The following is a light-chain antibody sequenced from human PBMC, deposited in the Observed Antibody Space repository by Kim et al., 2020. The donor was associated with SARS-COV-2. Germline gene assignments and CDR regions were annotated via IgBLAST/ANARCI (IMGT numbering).Light chain of an antibody. J-gene: IGLJ2*01. CDR1: SSNIGSNA. CDR3: AAWDDSLNGVV. CDR2: SNN. Sequence: ELTQPPSASGTPGQRVTISCSGSSSNIGSNAVNWYQQLPGTAPKLLIYSNNQWPSGVPDRFSGSKSGTSASLATSGLQSEDEADYYCAAWDDSLNGVVFGGGTQLTVL. V-gene: IGLV1-44*01.